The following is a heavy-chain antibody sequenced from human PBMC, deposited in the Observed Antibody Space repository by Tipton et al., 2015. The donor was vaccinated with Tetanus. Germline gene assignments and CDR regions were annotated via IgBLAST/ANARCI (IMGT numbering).Heavy chain of an antibody. D-gene: IGHD4-17*01. V-gene: IGHV3-23*01. CDR2: ISGSGGST. Sequence: GSLRLSCAASGFTFSSYAMSWVRQAPGKGLEWVSAISGSGGSTYYADSVKGRFTISRDNSKNTLYLQMNSLRAEDTAVYYCAKDSTTVTGLANPTDAFDIWGQGTMVTVSS. CDR1: GFTFSSYA. CDR3: AKDSTTVTGLANPTDAFDI. J-gene: IGHJ3*02.